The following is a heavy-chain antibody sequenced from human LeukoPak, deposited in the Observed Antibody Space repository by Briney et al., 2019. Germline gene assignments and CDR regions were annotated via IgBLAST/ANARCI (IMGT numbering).Heavy chain of an antibody. CDR1: GFTFRNYW. V-gene: IGHV3-74*01. J-gene: IGHJ4*02. Sequence: GGSLRLSCAASGFTFRNYWMHWVRQVPGKGLVWVSRINDDGTFTTYADSVKGRFIISRDNAKNTLYLQMNSLRVEDTAVYYCAKRDFWGQGTLVTVSS. CDR2: INDDGTFT. CDR3: AKRDF.